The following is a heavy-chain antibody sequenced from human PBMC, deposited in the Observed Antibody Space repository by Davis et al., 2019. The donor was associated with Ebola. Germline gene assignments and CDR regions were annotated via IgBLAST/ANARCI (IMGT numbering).Heavy chain of an antibody. CDR1: GGSISGYY. J-gene: IGHJ6*02. CDR3: ARGEASMVRGAQWSTYYYYGMDV. D-gene: IGHD3-10*01. Sequence: MPSETLSLTCTVSGGSISGYYWSWIRQPPGKGLEWIGEINHSGSTNYNPSLKSRVTISVDTSKNQFSLKLSSVTAADTAVYYCARGEASMVRGAQWSTYYYYGMDVWGQGTTVTVSS. V-gene: IGHV4-34*01. CDR2: INHSGST.